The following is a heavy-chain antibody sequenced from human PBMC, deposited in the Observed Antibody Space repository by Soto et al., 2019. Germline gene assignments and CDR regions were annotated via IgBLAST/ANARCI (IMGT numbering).Heavy chain of an antibody. J-gene: IGHJ5*02. Sequence: ASVKVSCKTSGYTFTEYDINWVRQAPGQGLEYMGWVSPENRNAGYAPQFRGRVSMTADTSINTVYLELTTLTYEDTAVYYCARETYGDYVGYFDPWGQGTLVTVSS. D-gene: IGHD4-17*01. CDR1: GYTFTEYD. CDR3: ARETYGDYVGYFDP. CDR2: VSPENRNA. V-gene: IGHV1-8*01.